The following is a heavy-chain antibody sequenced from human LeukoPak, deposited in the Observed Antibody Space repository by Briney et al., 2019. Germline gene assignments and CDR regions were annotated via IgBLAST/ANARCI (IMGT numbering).Heavy chain of an antibody. CDR1: GYTFSSFS. J-gene: IGHJ4*02. V-gene: IGHV3-21*01. D-gene: IGHD3-22*01. Sequence: GGSLRLSCAASGYTFSSFSIHWVRQAPGKGLEWVSSISVRSNYIYYADSVRGRFTISRDDARDSLYLQMNSLRAEDTAVYYCVRLRRNSDTSGYYYYYDFWGQGTLVTVSS. CDR3: VRLRRNSDTSGYYYYYDF. CDR2: ISVRSNYI.